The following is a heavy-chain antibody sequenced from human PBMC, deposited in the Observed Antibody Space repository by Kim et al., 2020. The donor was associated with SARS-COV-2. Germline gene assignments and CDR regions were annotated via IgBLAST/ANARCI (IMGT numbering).Heavy chain of an antibody. CDR2: INHSGST. CDR3: AREGPFYYYGSGSYSSSYWFDP. J-gene: IGHJ5*02. Sequence: SETLSLTCAVYGGSFSGYYWSWIRQPPGKGLEWIGEINHSGSTNYNPSLKSRVTISVDTSKNQFSLKLSSVTAADTAVYYCAREGPFYYYGSGSYSSSYWFDPWGQGTLVTVSS. V-gene: IGHV4-34*01. D-gene: IGHD3-10*01. CDR1: GGSFSGYY.